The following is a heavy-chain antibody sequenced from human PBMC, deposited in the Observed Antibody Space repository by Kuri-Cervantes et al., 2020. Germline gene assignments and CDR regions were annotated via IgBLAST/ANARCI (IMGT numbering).Heavy chain of an antibody. CDR1: GGSVSSGSYY. V-gene: IGHV4-61*01. CDR2: IYYSGST. Sequence: ESLKISCTVSGGSVSSGSYYWSWIRQPPGKGLEWIGYIYYSGSTNYNPSLKSRVTISVDTSKNQFSPKLSSVTAADTAVYYRASGRGGAFDIWGQGTMVTVSS. CDR3: ASGRGGAFDI. J-gene: IGHJ3*02. D-gene: IGHD1-1*01.